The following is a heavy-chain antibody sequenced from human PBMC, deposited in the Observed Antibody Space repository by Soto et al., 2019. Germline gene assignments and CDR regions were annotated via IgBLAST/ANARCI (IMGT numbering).Heavy chain of an antibody. J-gene: IGHJ6*02. CDR2: IYYSGST. Sequence: SETLSLTCTVSGGSISSSSYYWGWIRQPPGKGLEWIGSIYYSGSTYYNPSLKSRVTISVDTSKNQFSLKLSSVTAADTAVYYCARHRPNSSGWHYYYGMDVWGQGTTVTVS. CDR1: GGSISSSSYY. CDR3: ARHRPNSSGWHYYYGMDV. V-gene: IGHV4-39*01. D-gene: IGHD6-19*01.